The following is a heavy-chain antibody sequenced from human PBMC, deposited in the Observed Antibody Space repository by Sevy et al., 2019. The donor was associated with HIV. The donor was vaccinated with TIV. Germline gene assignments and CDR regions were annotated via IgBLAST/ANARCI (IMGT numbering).Heavy chain of an antibody. CDR3: AREVVVIANRNWYFDL. D-gene: IGHD2-21*01. V-gene: IGHV1-2*06. J-gene: IGHJ2*01. Sequence: ASVKVSCKASGYTFTGYYMHWVRQAPGQGLEWMGRINPNSGGKNYAQKFQGRVTMTRDTSISTAYMELSRLRSDDTAVYYCAREVVVIANRNWYFDLWGRGTLVTVSS. CDR1: GYTFTGYY. CDR2: INPNSGGK.